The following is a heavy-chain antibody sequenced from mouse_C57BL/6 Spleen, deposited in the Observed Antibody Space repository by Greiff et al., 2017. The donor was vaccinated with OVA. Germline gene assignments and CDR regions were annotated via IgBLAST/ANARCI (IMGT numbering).Heavy chain of an antibody. CDR2: IYPGSGST. D-gene: IGHD2-5*01. J-gene: IGHJ4*01. V-gene: IGHV1-55*01. CDR1: GYTFTSYW. CDR3: ASYYSNSYAMDY. Sequence: QVQLQQPGAELVKPGASVKMSCKASGYTFTSYWITWVKQRPGQGLEWIGDIYPGSGSTNYNEKFKSKATLTVDTSSSTAYMQLSSLTTEDSAVYYCASYYSNSYAMDYWGQGTSVTVSS.